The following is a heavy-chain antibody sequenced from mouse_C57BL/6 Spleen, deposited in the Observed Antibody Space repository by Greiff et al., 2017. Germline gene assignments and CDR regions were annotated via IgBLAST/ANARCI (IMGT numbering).Heavy chain of an antibody. Sequence: QVQLQQSGAELVRPGTSVKVSCKASGYAFTNYLIEWVKQRPGQGLEWIGVSNPGSGGTNNNEKFKGKATLTADKSSSTAYMQLSSLTSEDSAVYFCASRGYSNPYAMDYWGQGTSVTVSS. V-gene: IGHV1-54*01. CDR1: GYAFTNYL. J-gene: IGHJ4*01. CDR2: SNPGSGGT. D-gene: IGHD2-5*01. CDR3: ASRGYSNPYAMDY.